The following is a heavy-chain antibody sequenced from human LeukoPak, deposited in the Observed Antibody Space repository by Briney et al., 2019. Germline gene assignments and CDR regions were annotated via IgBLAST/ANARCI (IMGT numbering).Heavy chain of an antibody. CDR1: GGSISTYY. V-gene: IGHV4-59*08. CDR3: VRRFAANPRYAFDM. Sequence: SETLSLTCTVSGGSISTYYWTWIRQPPGKELEWIGYICYTGSTNYNPSLNSRVSMSVGTSKNQFSLKLNSVTAADTAVYYCVRRFAANPRYAFDMWGQGTMVTVSS. D-gene: IGHD6-25*01. J-gene: IGHJ3*02. CDR2: ICYTGST.